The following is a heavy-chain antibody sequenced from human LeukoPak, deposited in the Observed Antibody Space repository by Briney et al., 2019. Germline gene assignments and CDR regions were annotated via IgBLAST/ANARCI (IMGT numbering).Heavy chain of an antibody. D-gene: IGHD2-15*01. J-gene: IGHJ6*02. CDR2: MNPNSGNT. CDR1: VYTFTSYD. V-gene: IGHV1-8*01. Sequence: ASVKDSFKCSVYTFTSYDFNWVRQPSAQGLEWMGWMNPNSGNTGYAQKFQGRVTMTRNTSISTAYMELSSLRSEDTAVYYCARQGLAATYYGMDVWGQGTTVTVSS. CDR3: ARQGLAATYYGMDV.